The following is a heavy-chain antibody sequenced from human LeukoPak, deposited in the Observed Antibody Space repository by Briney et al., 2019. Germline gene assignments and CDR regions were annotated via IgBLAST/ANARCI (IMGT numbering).Heavy chain of an antibody. V-gene: IGHV6-1*01. CDR3: ARDGGNNFDY. J-gene: IGHJ4*02. CDR1: GDSVSSNSAT. Sequence: SQTLSLTCAISGDSVSSNSATWDWIRQSPSRCLEWLGRTYYRSNWYHDFALSVKSRITINPDTSKNQFSLQLNSVTPEDTAAYYCARDGGNNFDYWGQGTLVTVSS. D-gene: IGHD3-16*01. CDR2: TYYRSNWYH.